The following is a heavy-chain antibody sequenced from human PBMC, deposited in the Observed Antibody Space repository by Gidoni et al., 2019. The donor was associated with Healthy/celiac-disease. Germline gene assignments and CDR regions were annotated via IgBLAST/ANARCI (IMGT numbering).Heavy chain of an antibody. V-gene: IGHV3-30-3*01. CDR1: GFTFSSLA. D-gene: IGHD3-9*01. J-gene: IGHJ4*02. Sequence: QVQLVESGGGVVQPGRSLRLSCAPSGFTFSSLAWHWVRQAPGKGLAWVAVISYDGSNKYYADSVKGRFTISRDNSKNTLYLQMNSLRAEDTAVYYCAREFLDYDILTGYSPSLDYWGQGTLVTVSS. CDR3: AREFLDYDILTGYSPSLDY. CDR2: ISYDGSNK.